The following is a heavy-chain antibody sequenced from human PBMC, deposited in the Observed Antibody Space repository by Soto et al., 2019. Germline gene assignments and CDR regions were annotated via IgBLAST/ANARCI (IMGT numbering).Heavy chain of an antibody. V-gene: IGHV3-30-3*01. J-gene: IGHJ6*02. CDR3: VRVGPYGDYVDDYYYGMDV. D-gene: IGHD4-17*01. CDR2: ISYDGSNK. CDR1: GFTFSSYA. Sequence: QVQLVESGGGVVQPGRSLRLSCAASGFTFSSYAMHWVRQAPGKGLEWVAVISYDGSNKYYADSVKGRFTISRDNSKNTLYLQMNSLRAEDTAVYYCVRVGPYGDYVDDYYYGMDVWGQGTTVTVSS.